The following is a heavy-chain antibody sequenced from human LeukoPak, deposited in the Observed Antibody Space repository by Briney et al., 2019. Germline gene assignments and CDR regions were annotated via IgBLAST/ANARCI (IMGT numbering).Heavy chain of an antibody. J-gene: IGHJ4*02. V-gene: IGHV3-48*03. Sequence: GGSLRHSCAASGFTFSSYEMNWVRQAPGKGLEWVSYISSSGSTIYYADSVKGRFTISRDNAKNSLYLQMNSLRAEDTAVYYCARAFVRIAAAGTLDYWGQGTLVTVSS. CDR3: ARAFVRIAAAGTLDY. D-gene: IGHD6-13*01. CDR1: GFTFSSYE. CDR2: ISSSGSTI.